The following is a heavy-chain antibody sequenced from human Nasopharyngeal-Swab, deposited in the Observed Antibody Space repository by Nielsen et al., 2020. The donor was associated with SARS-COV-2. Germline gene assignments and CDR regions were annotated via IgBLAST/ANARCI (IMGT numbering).Heavy chain of an antibody. V-gene: IGHV4-59*08. CDR3: ARLKESSTYYYLYYFDY. CDR2: IYYSGST. D-gene: IGHD3-22*01. Sequence: RQAPGKGLEWLGYIYYSGSTNYNPSLKSRVTISVDTSKNQFSLKLSSVTAADTAVYYCARLKESSTYYYLYYFDYWGQGTLVTVSS. J-gene: IGHJ4*02.